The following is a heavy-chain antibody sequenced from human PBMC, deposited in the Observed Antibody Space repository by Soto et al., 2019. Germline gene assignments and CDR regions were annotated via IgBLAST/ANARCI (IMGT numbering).Heavy chain of an antibody. CDR2: ISYDGSNK. CDR3: ARDPYDSSGYSNYYYYYGMDV. D-gene: IGHD3-22*01. V-gene: IGHV3-30-3*01. CDR1: GFTFSSYA. Sequence: QVQLVESGGGVVQPGRSLRLSCAASGFTFSSYAMHWVRQAPGKGVEWVAVISYDGSNKYYADSVKGRFTISRDNSKNTLYLQMNSLRAEDTAVYYCARDPYDSSGYSNYYYYYGMDVWGQGTTVTVSS. J-gene: IGHJ6*02.